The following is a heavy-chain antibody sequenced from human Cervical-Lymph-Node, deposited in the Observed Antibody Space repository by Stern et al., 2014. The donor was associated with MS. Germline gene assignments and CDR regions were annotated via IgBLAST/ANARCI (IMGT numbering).Heavy chain of an antibody. V-gene: IGHV3-74*02. CDR2: INPAGSTA. CDR3: AAAADCGGGRCYPFYYNGMDV. D-gene: IGHD2-21*01. J-gene: IGHJ6*02. CDR1: GFTFSTYW. Sequence: VQLVESGGGVVQPGGSLRLSCAASGFTFSTYWIHWARQAPGKGLEWVSSINPAGSTATYAVSVVGQFPISRDNAKNMVYLQMSDLRAEDTAVYYCAAAADCGGGRCYPFYYNGMDVWGQGATVTVSS.